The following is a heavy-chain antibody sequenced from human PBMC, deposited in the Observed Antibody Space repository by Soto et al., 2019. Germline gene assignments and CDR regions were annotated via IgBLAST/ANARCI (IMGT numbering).Heavy chain of an antibody. CDR3: AKGGPFTGAFEP. CDR1: GLTLRSYA. D-gene: IGHD3-10*01. V-gene: IGHV3-23*01. Sequence: EGQLLQSGGDLVQPGGSLRLSCAGSGLTLRSYAMTWIRQTPEKGLEWVSTISGRSGFPRYADSVNGRFTVSRDNSKNTLYLPMNSLRPADTAIYYCAKGGPFTGAFEPWGQGTLVTVAS. J-gene: IGHJ5*02. CDR2: ISGRSGFP.